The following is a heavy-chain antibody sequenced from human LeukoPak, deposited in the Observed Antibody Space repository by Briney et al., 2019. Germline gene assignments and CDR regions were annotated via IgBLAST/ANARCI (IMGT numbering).Heavy chain of an antibody. D-gene: IGHD6-19*01. J-gene: IGHJ6*03. CDR2: ISSSSSYI. Sequence: GGSLRLSCAASGFTFSTFAMIWVRQPPGKGLEWVSSISSSSSYIYYADSVKGRFTISRDNAKNSLYLQMNSLRAEDTAVYYCAKNGYSSGWGYMDVWGKGTTVTVSS. CDR3: AKNGYSSGWGYMDV. CDR1: GFTFSTFA. V-gene: IGHV3-21*01.